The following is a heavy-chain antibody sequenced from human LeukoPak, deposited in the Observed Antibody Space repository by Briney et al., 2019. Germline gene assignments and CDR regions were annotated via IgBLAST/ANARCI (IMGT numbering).Heavy chain of an antibody. Sequence: SVKVSCKASGGTFSSYAISWVRQAPGQGLEWMGGIIPIFGTANYAQKFQGRVTITADESTSTAYTELSSLRSEDTAVYCCARVGYYDSSGYLEIDYWGQGTLVTVSS. J-gene: IGHJ4*02. V-gene: IGHV1-69*01. D-gene: IGHD3-22*01. CDR3: ARVGYYDSSGYLEIDY. CDR2: IIPIFGTA. CDR1: GGTFSSYA.